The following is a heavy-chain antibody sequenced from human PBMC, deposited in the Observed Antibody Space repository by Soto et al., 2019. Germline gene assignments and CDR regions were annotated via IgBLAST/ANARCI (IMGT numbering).Heavy chain of an antibody. J-gene: IGHJ5*02. CDR2: IYYSGST. CDR3: ARAGITMVRGVLFDP. Sequence: PSETLSLTCTVSGGSISSGDYYWSWIRQPPGKGLEWIEYIYYSGSTYYNPSLKSRVTISVDTSKNQFSLKLSSVTAADTAVYYCARAGITMVRGVLFDPWGQGTLVTVSS. D-gene: IGHD3-10*01. CDR1: GGSISSGDYY. V-gene: IGHV4-30-4*01.